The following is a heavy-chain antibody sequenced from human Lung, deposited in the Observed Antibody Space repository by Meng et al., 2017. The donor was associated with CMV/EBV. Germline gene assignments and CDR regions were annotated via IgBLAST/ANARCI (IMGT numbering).Heavy chain of an antibody. Sequence: ESXKISXAASGFTFSTYSMNWVRQAPGKGLEWVSFITSSSSYIYYADSVRGRLTISRDNAKNSLYLQMNSLRAEDTAVYYCAIYCSTTTCPPGHDAFGIWGQGTXVTVSS. CDR2: ITSSSSYI. CDR1: GFTFSTYS. V-gene: IGHV3-21*01. J-gene: IGHJ3*02. CDR3: AIYCSTTTCPPGHDAFGI. D-gene: IGHD2-2*01.